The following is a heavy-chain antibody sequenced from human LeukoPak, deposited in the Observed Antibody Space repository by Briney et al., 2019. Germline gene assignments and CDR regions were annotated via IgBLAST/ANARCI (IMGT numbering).Heavy chain of an antibody. Sequence: GGSLRLSCAASGLTFSDSYMNWIRQAPGKGLEWVSYISSSGSAIYYADSVKGRFTISRDNAKNSLYLQMNSLRAEDTAVYYCARDGAWQWLSIWGQGTMVTVSS. CDR2: ISSSGSAI. CDR3: ARDGAWQWLSI. CDR1: GLTFSDSY. J-gene: IGHJ3*02. D-gene: IGHD6-19*01. V-gene: IGHV3-11*04.